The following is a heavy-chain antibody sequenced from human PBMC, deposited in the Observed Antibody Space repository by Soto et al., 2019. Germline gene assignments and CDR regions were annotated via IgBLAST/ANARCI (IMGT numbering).Heavy chain of an antibody. Sequence: EVQLLESGGGLVQPGGSLRLSCAAAGFTFSSYAMSWVRQAPGKGLEWVSAISGSGGSTYDADSVKGRFTISRDNSKNTLYLQMNSLRAEDTAVYYCARSTVTTFSLLNYWGQGTLVTVSS. CDR1: GFTFSSYA. CDR2: ISGSGGST. J-gene: IGHJ4*02. V-gene: IGHV3-23*01. D-gene: IGHD4-17*01. CDR3: ARSTVTTFSLLNY.